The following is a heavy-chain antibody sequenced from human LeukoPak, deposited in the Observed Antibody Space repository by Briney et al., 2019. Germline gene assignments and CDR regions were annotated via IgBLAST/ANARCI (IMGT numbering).Heavy chain of an antibody. Sequence: ETLSLTCTVSGGSISTYYWSWIRQPPGKGLEWIGYIYYRGSANYNPSLKSRVTISVDTSNNHFSLKLSSVTAADTAVYYCARAGNYYSSGSYLGYWGQGTLVTVSS. CDR1: GGSISTYY. J-gene: IGHJ4*02. D-gene: IGHD3-10*01. CDR3: ARAGNYYSSGSYLGY. V-gene: IGHV4-59*01. CDR2: IYYRGSA.